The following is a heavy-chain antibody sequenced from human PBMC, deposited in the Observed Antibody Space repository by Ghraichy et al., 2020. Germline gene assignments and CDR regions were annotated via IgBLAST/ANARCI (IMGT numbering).Heavy chain of an antibody. CDR2: IYYSGSN. Sequence: WIGSIYYSGSNYYNPSLKSRVTISVDTSKHQFSLKLSSVTAADTAVDYCARLQDSSGYYPNDYWGQG. CDR3: ARLQDSSGYYPNDY. V-gene: IGHV4-39*01. J-gene: IGHJ4*02. D-gene: IGHD3-22*01.